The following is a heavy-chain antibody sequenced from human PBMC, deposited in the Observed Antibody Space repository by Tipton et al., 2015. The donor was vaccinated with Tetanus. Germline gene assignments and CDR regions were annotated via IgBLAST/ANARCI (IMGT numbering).Heavy chain of an antibody. J-gene: IGHJ5*02. Sequence: LSLTCAASGFTFSTCGMHWLRQAPGKGLEWVGVTSYNENSKYYAASVRGRFTISRDNSKNTLYLQMNSLRPEDTAVYYCAKSALAVAGARFAPWGQGTLVIVSS. D-gene: IGHD6-19*01. V-gene: IGHV3-30*18. CDR2: TSYNENSK. CDR3: AKSALAVAGARFAP. CDR1: GFTFSTCG.